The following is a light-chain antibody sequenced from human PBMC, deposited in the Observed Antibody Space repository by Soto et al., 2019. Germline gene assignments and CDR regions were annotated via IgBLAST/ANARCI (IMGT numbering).Light chain of an antibody. Sequence: DIVMTQSPLSLPVTLGQPASISCRSSQSPVTTDGNTYLNWFQQRPGQSPRRLIYKVSIRDSGVPDRFSGSGSGTEFTLKLVRVEVEDVGVYYCMQGTDWPYTFGQGTKLEI. V-gene: IGKV2-30*01. CDR3: MQGTDWPYT. J-gene: IGKJ2*01. CDR2: KVS. CDR1: QSPVTTDGNTY.